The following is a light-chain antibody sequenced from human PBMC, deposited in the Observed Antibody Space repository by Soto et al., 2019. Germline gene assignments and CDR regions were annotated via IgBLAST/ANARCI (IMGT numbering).Light chain of an antibody. CDR1: QDIAAY. V-gene: IGKV1-33*01. Sequence: DIQVTQSPSSVPASVVDRVTITCRASQDIAAYLAWYQHKPGRAPELLIYDASNLEAGVPSRFRGSGSGPDFSFNISRLQPEVIATYYCQKYENLPTFVQGTRLEIK. CDR3: QKYENLPT. J-gene: IGKJ5*01. CDR2: DAS.